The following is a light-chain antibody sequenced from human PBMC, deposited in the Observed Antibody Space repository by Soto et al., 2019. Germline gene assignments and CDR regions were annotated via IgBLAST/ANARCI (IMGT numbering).Light chain of an antibody. Sequence: DIVLTQSPGTLSLSPGEEATLSCRASQTVTSNYLVWYQQKPGQAPRLLIYDASSRATGIPDRFSGGGSGTDFTLTISRLEPEDFAVYYCQQFSSYPLTFGGGTKVEIK. J-gene: IGKJ4*01. CDR2: DAS. CDR3: QQFSSYPLT. CDR1: QTVTSNY. V-gene: IGKV3-20*01.